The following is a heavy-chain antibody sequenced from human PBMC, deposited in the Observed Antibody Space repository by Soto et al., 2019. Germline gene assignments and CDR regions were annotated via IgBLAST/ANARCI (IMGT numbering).Heavy chain of an antibody. CDR1: GFTFSSYE. J-gene: IGHJ6*02. CDR2: ISSSGSTI. V-gene: IGHV3-48*03. Sequence: VGSLRLSCVASGFTFSSYEMNWVRQAPGKGLEWVSYISSSGSTIYYADSVKGRFTISRDNAKNSLYLQMNSLRAEDTAVYYCARDGGGYGSGSYYPNVWGQGTTVTVSS. CDR3: ARDGGGYGSGSYYPNV. D-gene: IGHD3-10*01.